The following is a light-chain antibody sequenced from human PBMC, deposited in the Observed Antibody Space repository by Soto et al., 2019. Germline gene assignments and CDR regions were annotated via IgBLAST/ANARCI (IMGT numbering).Light chain of an antibody. J-gene: IGKJ3*01. CDR1: QSVRSY. CDR2: GAS. CDR3: QQRGSWHQCT. V-gene: IGKV3D-11*02. Sequence: EIVLTQFPATLSLSPGERATLSCRASQSVRSYLAWYQQKPGQAPRLLIYGASNRATGIPDRFSGSGSGTDLTLAISSLEPEDSSVYYCQQRGSWHQCTFGPGTKVEIK.